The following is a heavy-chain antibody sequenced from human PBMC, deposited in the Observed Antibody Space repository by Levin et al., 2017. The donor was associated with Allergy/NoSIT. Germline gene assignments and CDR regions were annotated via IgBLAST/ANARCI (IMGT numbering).Heavy chain of an antibody. J-gene: IGHJ4*02. CDR3: ARMGGVIH. Sequence: LSLTCAASGFTFRSYWMSWVRQAPGKGLEWVANIKQDGSEKYYVDSVKGRFTISRDNAKNSLYLQMNSLRAEDTAVYYCARMGGVIHWGQGTLVTVSS. CDR2: IKQDGSEK. D-gene: IGHD3-16*02. CDR1: GFTFRSYW. V-gene: IGHV3-7*01.